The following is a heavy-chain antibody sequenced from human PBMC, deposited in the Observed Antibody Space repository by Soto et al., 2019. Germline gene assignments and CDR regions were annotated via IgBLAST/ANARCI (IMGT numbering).Heavy chain of an antibody. V-gene: IGHV3-74*01. CDR3: VRDHRRDY. CDR1: GFTFSNYW. Sequence: EVQLVESGGGLVQPGGSLRLSYAASGFTFSNYWMHWVRQAPGKGLVWVSRISSDGGSTDYADYVKGRFTISRDNAKNTLYLQMNSLRADDTAVYYCVRDHRRDYWGQGTLVTVSS. CDR2: ISSDGGST. J-gene: IGHJ4*02.